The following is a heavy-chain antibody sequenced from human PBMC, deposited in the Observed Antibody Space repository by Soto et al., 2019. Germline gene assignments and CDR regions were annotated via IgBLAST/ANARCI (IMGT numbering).Heavy chain of an antibody. CDR1: GGSISSGGYS. CDR3: ARDYYGMDV. J-gene: IGHJ6*02. Sequence: PSETLSLTCTVSGGSISSGGYSWTWLRQSPGKGLEWIGYTYQSGSAFYNPSLKSRVTISVDRSKNQFSLNLTSVTAADTAVYYCARDYYGMDVWG. V-gene: IGHV4-30-2*06. CDR2: TYQSGSA.